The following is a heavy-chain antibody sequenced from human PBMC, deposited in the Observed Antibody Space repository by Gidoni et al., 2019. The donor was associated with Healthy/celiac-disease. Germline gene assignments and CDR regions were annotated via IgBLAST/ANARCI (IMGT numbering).Heavy chain of an antibody. CDR1: GGTFSSYA. Sequence: QVQLVQSGAEVKKPGSSVKVSCKASGGTFSSYAISWVRQAPGQGLEWMGRIIPIFGIANYAQKFQGRVTITADKSTSTAYMELSSLRSEDTAVYYCARDSPVSGYSDGYSDYWGQGTLVTVSS. CDR3: ARDSPVSGYSDGYSDY. V-gene: IGHV1-69*04. J-gene: IGHJ4*02. D-gene: IGHD5-18*01. CDR2: IIPIFGIA.